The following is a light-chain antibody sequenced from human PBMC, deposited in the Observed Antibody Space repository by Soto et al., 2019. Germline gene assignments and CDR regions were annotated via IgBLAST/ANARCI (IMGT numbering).Light chain of an antibody. CDR3: SAHAVTYAV. Sequence: QSALTQPRSVSGSPGQSITISCSVSRSDVGASKYVSWYQQHPGTAPKVVLFDVGQRPSGVPDRFSGSKSGNTASLTISGLKAEDEANYYCSAHAVTYAVFGGGTKLTVL. V-gene: IGLV2-11*01. CDR2: DVG. CDR1: RSDVGASKY. J-gene: IGLJ2*01.